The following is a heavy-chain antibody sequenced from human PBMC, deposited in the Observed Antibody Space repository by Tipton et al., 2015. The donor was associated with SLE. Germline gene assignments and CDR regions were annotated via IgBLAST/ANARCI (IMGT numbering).Heavy chain of an antibody. Sequence: LTCAVSGGSFSTYYWSWIRQFPGKGLEWIGEINRDGATKYNPPLKSRVTISLDMSRNHFSLKLTSVTAADTAVYYCARGAKERITLVRVRPYYFDYWGQGSLVTVSS. V-gene: IGHV4-34*01. CDR1: GGSFSTYY. D-gene: IGHD3-10*01. CDR2: INRDGAT. J-gene: IGHJ4*01. CDR3: ARGAKERITLVRVRPYYFDY.